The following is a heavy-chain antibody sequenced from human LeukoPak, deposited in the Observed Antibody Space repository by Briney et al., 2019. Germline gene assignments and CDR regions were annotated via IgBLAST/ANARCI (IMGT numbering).Heavy chain of an antibody. CDR1: GGSFSGYY. J-gene: IGHJ4*02. Sequence: QPSETLSLTCAVYGGSFSGYYWSWIRQPPGKGLEWIGEINHSGSTNYNPSLKSRVTISVDASKNQFSLKLSSVTAADTAVYYCARGGGSYWGQGTLVTVSS. CDR3: ARGGGSY. CDR2: INHSGST. V-gene: IGHV4-34*01. D-gene: IGHD1-26*01.